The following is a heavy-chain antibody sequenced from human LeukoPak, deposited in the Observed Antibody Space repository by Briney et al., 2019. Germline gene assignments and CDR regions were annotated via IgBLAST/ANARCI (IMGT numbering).Heavy chain of an antibody. CDR3: ARGPRWELLRM. V-gene: IGHV4-59*11. CDR2: IYYGGST. CDR1: GGSISSHY. D-gene: IGHD1-26*01. Sequence: SETLSLTCTVSGGSISSHYWSWIRQPPGKGLEWIGYIYYGGSTNYNPSLKSRVTISVDTSKNQFSLKLSSVTAADTAVYYCARGPRWELLRMWGQGTLVTVSS. J-gene: IGHJ4*02.